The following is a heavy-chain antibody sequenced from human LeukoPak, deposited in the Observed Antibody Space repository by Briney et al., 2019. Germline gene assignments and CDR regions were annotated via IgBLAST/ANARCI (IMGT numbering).Heavy chain of an antibody. J-gene: IGHJ4*02. V-gene: IGHV3-23*01. D-gene: IGHD6-13*01. CDR3: AKDHNLAAAGRYYFDY. CDR2: ISGSGGST. Sequence: GGSLRLSCAASGFTFSSYAMSWVRQAPGKGLEWVSAISGSGGSTYYADSVKGRFTISRDNSKNTLYLQVNSLRAEDTAVYYCAKDHNLAAAGRYYFDYWGQGTLVTVSS. CDR1: GFTFSSYA.